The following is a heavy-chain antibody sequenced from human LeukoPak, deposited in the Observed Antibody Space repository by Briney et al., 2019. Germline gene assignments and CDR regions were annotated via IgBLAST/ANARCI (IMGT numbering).Heavy chain of an antibody. V-gene: IGHV4-34*01. CDR3: ARSNPYYYGSGSYFHY. CDR1: GGSFSGYY. CDR2: INHRGST. J-gene: IGHJ4*02. D-gene: IGHD3-10*01. Sequence: PSETLSLTCAVYGGSFSGYYWSWVRQPPGKGLEWIGEINHRGSTNYNPSLKSRVTISVDTTKNQFSLKLSSVTAADTAVYYCARSNPYYYGSGSYFHYWGQGTLVTVSS.